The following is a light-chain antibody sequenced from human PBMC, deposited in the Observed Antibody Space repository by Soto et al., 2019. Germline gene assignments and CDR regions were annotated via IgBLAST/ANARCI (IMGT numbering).Light chain of an antibody. V-gene: IGKV1-5*03. CDR1: QSISSW. CDR3: QQYNSQWT. CDR2: KAS. Sequence: DIQMPQSPSTLSASVGDRVTITCRASQSISSWLAWYQQKPGRAPKLLIYKASSLESGVPSRFSGSSSGTEFTLTISSLQPDDFATYYCQQYNSQWTFGQGTKVDIK. J-gene: IGKJ1*01.